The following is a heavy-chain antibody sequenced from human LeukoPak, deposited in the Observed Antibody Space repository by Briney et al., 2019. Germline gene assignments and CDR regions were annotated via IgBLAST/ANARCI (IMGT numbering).Heavy chain of an antibody. D-gene: IGHD3-22*01. CDR3: AKDLAYYYDSSGLRGPFDY. J-gene: IGHJ4*02. CDR1: GFTFDDYA. V-gene: IGHV3-9*01. CDR2: ISWNSGSI. Sequence: GGSLRLSCAASGFTFDDYAMRWVRQAPGKGLEWVSGISWNSGSIGYADSVKGRLTISRDNAKNSLYLQMNSLRAEDTALYYCAKDLAYYYDSSGLRGPFDYWGQGTLVTVSS.